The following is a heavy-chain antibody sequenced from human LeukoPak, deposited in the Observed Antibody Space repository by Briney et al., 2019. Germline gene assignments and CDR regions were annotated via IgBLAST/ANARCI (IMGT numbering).Heavy chain of an antibody. V-gene: IGHV3-74*01. J-gene: IGHJ4*02. CDR1: GFTFSSCW. Sequence: GGSLRLSCAASGFTFSSCWMHWVRQAPGKGLVWVSRINTDGSSTTYADSVKGRFTISRDNAKNTLYLQMNSLRAEDTAVYYCARSGYSSSWDFDYWGQGTLVTVSS. D-gene: IGHD6-13*01. CDR2: INTDGSST. CDR3: ARSGYSSSWDFDY.